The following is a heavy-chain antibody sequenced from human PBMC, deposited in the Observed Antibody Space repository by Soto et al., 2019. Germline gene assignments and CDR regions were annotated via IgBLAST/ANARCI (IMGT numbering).Heavy chain of an antibody. Sequence: ASVKVSCKASGGTFSSYAISWVRQAPGQGLEWMGGIIPIFGTANYAQKFQGSVTITADESTSTAYMELSSLRSEDTAVYYCARKIGGYSSPVGWFDPWGQGTLVTVSS. CDR3: ARKIGGYSSPVGWFDP. D-gene: IGHD6-13*01. V-gene: IGHV1-69*13. CDR2: IIPIFGTA. J-gene: IGHJ5*02. CDR1: GGTFSSYA.